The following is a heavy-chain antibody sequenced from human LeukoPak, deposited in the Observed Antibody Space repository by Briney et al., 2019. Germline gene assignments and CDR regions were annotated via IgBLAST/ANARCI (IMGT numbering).Heavy chain of an antibody. V-gene: IGHV1-46*01. J-gene: IGHJ4*02. CDR1: GYTFTSYY. D-gene: IGHD2-2*01. CDR2: INPSGGST. CDR3: ARGGDIVVVPAARGRASEQYRFDY. Sequence: ASVKVSCKASGYTFTSYYMHWVRQAPGQGLEWMGIINPSGGSTSYAQKFQGRVTITADKSTSTAYMELSSLRSEDTAVYYCARGGDIVVVPAARGRASEQYRFDYWGQGTLVTVSS.